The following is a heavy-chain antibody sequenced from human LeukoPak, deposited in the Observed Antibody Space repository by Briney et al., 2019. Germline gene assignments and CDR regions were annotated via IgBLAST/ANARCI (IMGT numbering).Heavy chain of an antibody. CDR2: ISSSSSYI. J-gene: IGHJ4*02. CDR1: GFTFSSYS. V-gene: IGHV3-21*01. CDR3: AREDYGSSPPDY. D-gene: IGHD6-6*01. Sequence: PGGSLRLSXAASGFTFSSYSMNWVRQAPGKGLEWVSSISSSSSYIYYADSVKGRFTISRDNAKNSLYLKMNSLRAEDTAVYYCAREDYGSSPPDYWGRGTLVTVSS.